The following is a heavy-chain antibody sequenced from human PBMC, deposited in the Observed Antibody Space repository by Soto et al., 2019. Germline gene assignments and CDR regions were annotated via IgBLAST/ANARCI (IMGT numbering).Heavy chain of an antibody. CDR2: VYPGDSDT. Sequence: GESLKISSKGSGYRFATYWIAWVRQMPGTGKGLEWMGIVYPGDSDTRYRPSFQGQVTISADKSISTAYLQWNSLKASDTGIYYCIISNTLYSGFESWGQGTLVTVSS. CDR3: IISNTLYSGFES. V-gene: IGHV5-51*01. J-gene: IGHJ4*02. D-gene: IGHD3-16*01. CDR1: GYRFATYW.